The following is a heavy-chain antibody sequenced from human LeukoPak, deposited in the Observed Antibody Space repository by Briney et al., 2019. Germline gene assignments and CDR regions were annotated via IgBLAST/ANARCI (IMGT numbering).Heavy chain of an antibody. J-gene: IGHJ4*02. CDR3: AKVHLVTRWLQTYYFDY. CDR2: ISGSGGST. D-gene: IGHD5-24*01. Sequence: GGSLRLSCAASGFIFSSYTMSWVRQAPGKGLEWVSAISGSGGSTYYADSVKGRFTISRDNSKNTLYLQMNSLRAEDTAVYYCAKVHLVTRWLQTYYFDYWGQGTLVTVSS. CDR1: GFIFSSYT. V-gene: IGHV3-23*01.